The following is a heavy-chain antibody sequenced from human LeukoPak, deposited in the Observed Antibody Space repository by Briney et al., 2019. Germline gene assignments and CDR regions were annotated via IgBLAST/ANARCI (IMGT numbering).Heavy chain of an antibody. D-gene: IGHD2-8*02. CDR2: INHSGST. J-gene: IGHJ2*01. CDR1: GVSFSGYY. Sequence: SETLSLTCAVYGVSFSGYYWSWIRQPPGKGLEWIGEINHSGSTNYNPSLKSRVTISVDTSKNQFSLKLSSVTAADTAVYYCARVLSYWYFDLWGRGTLVTVSS. CDR3: ARVLSYWYFDL. V-gene: IGHV4-34*01.